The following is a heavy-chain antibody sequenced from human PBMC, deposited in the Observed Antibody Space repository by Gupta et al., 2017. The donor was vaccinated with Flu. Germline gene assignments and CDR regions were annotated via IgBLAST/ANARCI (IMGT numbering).Heavy chain of an antibody. V-gene: IGHV1-8*01. CDR3: ARGSTLGDYYHLASRY. Sequence: TGQGLEWMGWMNPNSGNTGYAQKFQGRVTMTRNTSISTAYMELSSLRSEDTAVYYCARGSTLGDYYHLASRYWGQGTLVTVSS. D-gene: IGHD2-21*02. CDR2: MNPNSGNT. J-gene: IGHJ4*02.